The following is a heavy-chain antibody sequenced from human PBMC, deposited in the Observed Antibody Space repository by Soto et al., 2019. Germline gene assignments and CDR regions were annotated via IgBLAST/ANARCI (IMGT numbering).Heavy chain of an antibody. CDR1: GYTFTSYG. CDR2: ITANNVNT. D-gene: IGHD3-22*01. Sequence: GASVKVSCKTSGYTFTSYGISWVRQAPGQGLEWMGWITANNVNTNYAQEFQGRVTMTTDTSTATAYMELRSLRSDDTAVYYCARDMGGYYFEPNDHWGQGTLVTVSS. J-gene: IGHJ4*02. CDR3: ARDMGGYYFEPNDH. V-gene: IGHV1-18*01.